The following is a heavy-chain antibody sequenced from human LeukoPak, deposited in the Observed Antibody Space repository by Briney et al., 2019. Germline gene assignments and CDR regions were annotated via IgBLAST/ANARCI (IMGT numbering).Heavy chain of an antibody. CDR1: GGSFSGYY. J-gene: IGHJ4*02. CDR2: INHSGST. D-gene: IGHD1-7*01. V-gene: IGHV4-34*01. CDR3: ARELELRSEGSFDY. Sequence: SETLSLTCAVYGGSFSGYYWSWIRQPPGKGLEWIGEINHSGSTNYNPSLKSRVTISVDTSKNQFSLKLSSVTAADTAVYYCARELELRSEGSFDYWGQGTLVTVSS.